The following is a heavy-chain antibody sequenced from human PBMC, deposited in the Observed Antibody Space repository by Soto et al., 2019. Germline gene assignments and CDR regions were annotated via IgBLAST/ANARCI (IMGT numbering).Heavy chain of an antibody. CDR3: ARNGTYSSSLSQYSGMDV. J-gene: IGHJ6*02. V-gene: IGHV1-69*01. Sequence: QVQLVQSGAEVKEPGSSVRVSCKASGGTFDNFIMNWVRQTPGQGLEWMGGIVPMLGTPTYAEKCKARVTLSATGSTSTMYMEVTSLRSEDTAIYYCARNGTYSSSLSQYSGMDVWGQGTTVTVS. D-gene: IGHD1-26*01. CDR2: IVPMLGTP. CDR1: GGTFDNFI.